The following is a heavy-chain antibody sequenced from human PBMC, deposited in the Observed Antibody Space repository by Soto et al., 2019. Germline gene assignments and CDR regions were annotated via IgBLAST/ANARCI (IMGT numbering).Heavy chain of an antibody. CDR1: GGSISSGGYY. J-gene: IGHJ4*02. Sequence: QVQLQESGPGLVKPSQTLSLTCTVSGGSISSGGYYWSWIRQHPGKGLEWIGYIYYSGSTYYNPSLKSRVTISVDTSKNQFSLKLSSVTAADTAVYYCARWARSMVRGVIIHYFDYWGQGTLVTVSS. D-gene: IGHD3-10*01. V-gene: IGHV4-31*03. CDR3: ARWARSMVRGVIIHYFDY. CDR2: IYYSGST.